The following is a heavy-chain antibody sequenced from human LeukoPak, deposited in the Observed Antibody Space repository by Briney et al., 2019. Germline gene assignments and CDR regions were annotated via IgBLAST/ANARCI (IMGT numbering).Heavy chain of an antibody. Sequence: PGGSLRLSCAASGFTVSSSYMSWVRQAPGKGLEWVSVIYSGGSTYYADSVKGRFTISRDNSKNTLYLQMNSLRAEDTAVYYCARDSGEQQLGGLDYWGQGTLVTVSS. CDR3: ARDSGEQQLGGLDY. CDR2: IYSGGST. D-gene: IGHD6-13*01. J-gene: IGHJ4*02. V-gene: IGHV3-53*01. CDR1: GFTVSSSY.